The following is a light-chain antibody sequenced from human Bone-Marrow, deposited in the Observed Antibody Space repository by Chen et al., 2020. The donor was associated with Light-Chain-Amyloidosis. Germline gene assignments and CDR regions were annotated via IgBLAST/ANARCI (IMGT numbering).Light chain of an antibody. CDR3: QSADSSGTSEVI. CDR2: RDT. Sequence: SYELTQPPSVSVSPGQTARITCSGDDFPTKYAYWYQQKPGQAPVLVIHRDTERTSGISERFCGSSSGTTAPLTISGVRAEDEADYHCQSADSSGTSEVIFGGGTKLTVL. V-gene: IGLV3-25*03. J-gene: IGLJ2*01. CDR1: DFPTKY.